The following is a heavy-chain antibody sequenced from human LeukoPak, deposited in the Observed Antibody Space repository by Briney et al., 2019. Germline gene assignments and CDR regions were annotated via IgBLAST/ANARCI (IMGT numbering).Heavy chain of an antibody. V-gene: IGHV1-2*02. J-gene: IGHJ4*02. CDR2: INPNSGGT. Sequence: ASVKVSCKASGYTFTGYYMHWVRQAPGQGLEWMGWINPNSGGTNYAQKFQGRVTMTTDTSTSTAYMELRSLRSDDTAVYYCARGGYDILTGYYRREVMFDYWGQGTLVTVSS. CDR1: GYTFTGYY. D-gene: IGHD3-9*01. CDR3: ARGGYDILTGYYRREVMFDY.